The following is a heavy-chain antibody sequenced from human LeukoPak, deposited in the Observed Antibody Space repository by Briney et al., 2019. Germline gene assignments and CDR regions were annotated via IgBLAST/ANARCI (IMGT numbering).Heavy chain of an antibody. CDR1: GGSFSGYY. D-gene: IGHD5-18*01. CDR3: ARVRRTAMVRGQNDAFDI. Sequence: SETLSLTCAVYGGSFSGYYWSWIRQPPGKGREWIGEINHSGSTNYNPSLKSRVTISVDTSKNQFSLKLSSVTAADTAVYYCARVRRTAMVRGQNDAFDIWGQGTMVTVSS. J-gene: IGHJ3*02. CDR2: INHSGST. V-gene: IGHV4-34*01.